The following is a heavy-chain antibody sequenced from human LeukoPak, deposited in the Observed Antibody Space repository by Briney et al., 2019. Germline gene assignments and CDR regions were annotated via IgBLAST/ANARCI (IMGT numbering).Heavy chain of an antibody. CDR2: IYYSGST. CDR1: GGSISSSSYY. V-gene: IGHV4-39*01. J-gene: IGHJ3*02. Sequence: PSETPSLTCTVSGGSISSSSYYWGWIRQPPGKGLEWIGTIYYSGSTYYNPSLKSRVTISVDTSKNLFSLKLSPVTAADTAVYYCARHRIAAADDAFEIWGQGTMVTVSS. CDR3: ARHRIAAADDAFEI. D-gene: IGHD6-13*01.